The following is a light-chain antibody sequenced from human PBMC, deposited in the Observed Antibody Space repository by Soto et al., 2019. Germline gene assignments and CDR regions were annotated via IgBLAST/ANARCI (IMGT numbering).Light chain of an antibody. Sequence: QSALTQPPSASGSPRQSVTISCTGTSSDVGAYNYVSWYQQHPGKAPKLMIHEVSKRPSGVPDRFSGSKSGNTASLTVSGLQAEDEADYYCSSYAGSDNVVFGGGTKLTVL. CDR3: SSYAGSDNVV. CDR2: EVS. CDR1: SSDVGAYNY. V-gene: IGLV2-8*01. J-gene: IGLJ2*01.